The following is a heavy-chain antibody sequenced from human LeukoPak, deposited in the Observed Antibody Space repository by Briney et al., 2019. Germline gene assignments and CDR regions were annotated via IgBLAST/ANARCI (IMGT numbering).Heavy chain of an antibody. CDR1: GFTFTDYA. V-gene: IGHV3-23*01. Sequence: GGSLRLSCTASGFTFTDYAMSWVRQAPGEGLEWVSAISGDGGGYTYYADSVKGRFTISRVNSKNTLYLEMNNLRAEDTAVYYCAKDLTSGSGSYDYWGQGTLVTVSS. D-gene: IGHD3-10*01. CDR3: AKDLTSGSGSYDY. J-gene: IGHJ4*02. CDR2: ISGDGGGYT.